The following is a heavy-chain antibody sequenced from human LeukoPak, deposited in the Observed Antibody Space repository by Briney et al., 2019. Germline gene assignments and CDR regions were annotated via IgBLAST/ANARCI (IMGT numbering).Heavy chain of an antibody. D-gene: IGHD1-26*01. CDR3: ARDHSSASYTYYYYYMDV. Sequence: PGGSLRLSCTVSGFTVSSNSMSWIRQPPGKGLEWIGTLYYSGKTYYNPSLKSRVTISIDTSKNQFSLKLTSATAADTAVYYCARDHSSASYTYYYYYMDVWGKGTTVTVSS. CDR2: LYYSGKT. CDR1: GFTVSSNS. V-gene: IGHV4-59*02. J-gene: IGHJ6*03.